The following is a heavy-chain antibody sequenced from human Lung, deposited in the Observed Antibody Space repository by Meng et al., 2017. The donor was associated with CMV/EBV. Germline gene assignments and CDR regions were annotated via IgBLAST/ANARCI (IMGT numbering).Heavy chain of an antibody. CDR2: IYHSGST. CDR1: GGSISSSNW. J-gene: IGHJ6*02. CDR3: ARDGAAGPANYYYYYGMDV. Sequence: GSLRLSCAVSGGSISSSNWWSWVRQPPGKGLEWIGEIYHSGSTNYNPSLKSRVTISVDKSKNQFSLKLSSVTAADTAVYYCARDGAAGPANYYYYYGMDVWGQGTTVTVSS. D-gene: IGHD6-13*01. V-gene: IGHV4-4*02.